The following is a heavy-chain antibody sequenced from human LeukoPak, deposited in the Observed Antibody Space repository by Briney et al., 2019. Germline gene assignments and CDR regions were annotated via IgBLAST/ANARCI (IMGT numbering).Heavy chain of an antibody. CDR1: GGSISSYY. V-gene: IGHV4-59*01. CDR2: IYYSGST. J-gene: IGHJ4*02. Sequence: SETLSLTCTVSGGSISSYYWSWIRQPPGKGLEWIGYIYYSGSTNYNPSLKSRVTISVDTSKNQFSLKLSSVTAADTAVYYCARGGEYSYGFRRFDYWGQGTLVTVSS. CDR3: ARGGEYSYGFRRFDY. D-gene: IGHD5-18*01.